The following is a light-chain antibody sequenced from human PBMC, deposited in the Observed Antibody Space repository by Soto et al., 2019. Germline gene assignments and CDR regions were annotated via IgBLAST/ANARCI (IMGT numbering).Light chain of an antibody. CDR2: DAS. J-gene: IGKJ1*01. CDR1: QDISNY. Sequence: DIQMTQSPSSLSASVGDRVTITCQASQDISNYLNWYQQKPGKAPKLLIYDASNLETGVPSRFSGSGSGTDFTFTISSLQPEDIAVYYCQQYGNSPWTFGQGTKVDIK. CDR3: QQYGNSPWT. V-gene: IGKV1-33*01.